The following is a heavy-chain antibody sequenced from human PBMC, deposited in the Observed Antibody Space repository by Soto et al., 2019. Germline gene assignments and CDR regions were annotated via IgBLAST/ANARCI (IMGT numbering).Heavy chain of an antibody. CDR2: ISYDGSNK. Sequence: QVQLVESGGGVVQPGRSLRLSCAASGFTFSSYGMHWVRQAPGKGLEWVAVISYDGSNKYYADSVKGRFTISRDNSKNTLYLKMNSLRAEDTAVYYCAKDLVSYSSSLYNWFDPWGQGTLVTVSS. D-gene: IGHD6-6*01. CDR3: AKDLVSYSSSLYNWFDP. CDR1: GFTFSSYG. J-gene: IGHJ5*02. V-gene: IGHV3-30*18.